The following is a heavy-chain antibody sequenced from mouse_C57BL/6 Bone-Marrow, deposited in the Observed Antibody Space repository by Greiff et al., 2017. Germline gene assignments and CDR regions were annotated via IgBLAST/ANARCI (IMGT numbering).Heavy chain of an antibody. V-gene: IGHV1-7*01. CDR2: INPSSGYT. J-gene: IGHJ4*01. Sequence: QVQLQQSGAELAKPGASVKLSCKASGYTFTSYWMHWVKQRPGQGLEWIGYINPSSGYTKYNQKFKDKATVTADKYSSTAYMQLSSLTYEDSAVYYCARGDYWGQGTSVTVSS. CDR1: GYTFTSYW. CDR3: ARGDY.